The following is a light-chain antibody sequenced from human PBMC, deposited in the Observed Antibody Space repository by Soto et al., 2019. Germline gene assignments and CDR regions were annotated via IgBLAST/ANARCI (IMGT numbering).Light chain of an antibody. CDR1: QSISSW. CDR2: KAS. J-gene: IGKJ1*01. Sequence: DVQRSNSRLSRFPSKKERVTITFLSSQSISSWVAGYQQKPGKVPKLLIYKASTLKSGVPSRFGGSGSGTEFTLTIIILQPDDFATDCSEHYTSYSEGFGQGANV. V-gene: IGKV1-5*03. CDR3: EHYTSYSEG.